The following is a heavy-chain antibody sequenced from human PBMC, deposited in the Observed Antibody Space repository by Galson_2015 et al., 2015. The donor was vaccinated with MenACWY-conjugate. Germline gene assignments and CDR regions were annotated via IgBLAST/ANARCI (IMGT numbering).Heavy chain of an antibody. CDR1: GFTVSSNY. D-gene: IGHD3-10*01. J-gene: IGHJ6*03. V-gene: IGHV3-53*01. CDR3: ARAISLRGSGNFPPDYMDV. CDR2: IYSGGST. Sequence: SLRLSCAATGFTVSSNYMSWVRQAPGKGLECVSVIYSGGSTYYTDSVKGRFTISRDNSKNTVHLQMNSLRVEDTAVYYCARAISLRGSGNFPPDYMDVWGKGTTVTVSS.